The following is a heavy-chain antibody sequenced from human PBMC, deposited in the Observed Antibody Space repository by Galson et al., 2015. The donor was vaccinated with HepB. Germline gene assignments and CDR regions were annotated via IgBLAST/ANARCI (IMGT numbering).Heavy chain of an antibody. D-gene: IGHD2-15*01. CDR2: IYWDDDK. V-gene: IGHV2-5*02. J-gene: IGHJ4*02. Sequence: PALVKPTQTLTLTCTFSGFSLSTSGVGVGWIRQPPGKALEWLTLIYWDDDKRYSPSLKSRLTITKDTSKNQVVLTMTNMDPVDTATYYCAHPITHCSGGSCYLGYYFDYWGQGTLVTVSS. CDR1: GFSLSTSGVG. CDR3: AHPITHCSGGSCYLGYYFDY.